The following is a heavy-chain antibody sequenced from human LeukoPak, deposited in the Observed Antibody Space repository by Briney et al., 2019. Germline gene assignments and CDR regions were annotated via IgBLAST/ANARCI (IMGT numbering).Heavy chain of an antibody. V-gene: IGHV4-39*02. D-gene: IGHD3-10*01. Sequence: SETLSLTCTVSSASISSSPYYWGWIRQSPGKGLEWIGSISYSETTYYNPSLKSRVTISVDTSKNHFSLKLSSVTAADTAVYYCAANSPDYNTLGSSYKVWGQGTLVTVSS. CDR1: SASISSSPYY. CDR2: ISYSETT. CDR3: AANSPDYNTLGSSYKV. J-gene: IGHJ4*02.